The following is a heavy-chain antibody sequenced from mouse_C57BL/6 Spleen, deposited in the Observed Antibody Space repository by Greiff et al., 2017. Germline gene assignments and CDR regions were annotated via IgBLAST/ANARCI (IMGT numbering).Heavy chain of an antibody. CDR1: GYAFSSYW. CDR3: ASLTTVVANWYFDV. Sequence: LVESGAELVKPGASVKISCKASGYAFSSYWMNWVKQRPGKGLEWIGQIYPGDGDTNYNGKFKGKATLTADKSSSTAYMQLSSLTSEDSAVYFCASLTTVVANWYFDVWGTGTTVTVSS. CDR2: IYPGDGDT. J-gene: IGHJ1*03. V-gene: IGHV1-80*01. D-gene: IGHD1-1*01.